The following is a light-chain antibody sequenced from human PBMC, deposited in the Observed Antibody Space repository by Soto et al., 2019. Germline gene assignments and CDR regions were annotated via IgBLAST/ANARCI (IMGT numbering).Light chain of an antibody. CDR2: NAS. Sequence: EIVLTQSPATLSFSPGERSILSCRASQSVSTFLAWFQQKPGQPPRLLTYNASNRTTGIPARFSGSGSGTDFTLTISSLEPEDFAVYYCQQRGDWPPITFGQGTRLEI. CDR3: QQRGDWPPIT. V-gene: IGKV3-11*01. J-gene: IGKJ5*01. CDR1: QSVSTF.